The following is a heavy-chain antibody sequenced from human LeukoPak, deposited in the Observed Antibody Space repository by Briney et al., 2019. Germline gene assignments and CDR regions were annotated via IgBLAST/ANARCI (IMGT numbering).Heavy chain of an antibody. J-gene: IGHJ4*02. CDR2: IYSGGST. CDR3: VRDGDVYNFDH. D-gene: IGHD5-24*01. Sequence: PGGSLRLSCAASGFTVSSNYMSWVRQAPGKGLEWVSVIYSGGSTYYADSVKGRFTISRDNAKNTLYLQMTSLRAEDTAIYYCVRDGDVYNFDHWGQGTLVTVSS. CDR1: GFTVSSNY. V-gene: IGHV3-53*01.